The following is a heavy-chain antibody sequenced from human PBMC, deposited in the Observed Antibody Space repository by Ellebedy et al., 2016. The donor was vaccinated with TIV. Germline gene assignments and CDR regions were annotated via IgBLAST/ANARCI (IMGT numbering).Heavy chain of an antibody. J-gene: IGHJ5*02. CDR2: ISGSGGST. CDR1: GFTFSSYA. D-gene: IGHD3-3*01. CDR3: AKDVHSQGGRYDFWSGYRTLNWFDP. V-gene: IGHV3-23*01. Sequence: GESLKISXAASGFTFSSYAMSWVRQAPGKGLEWVSAISGSGGSTYYADSVKGRFTISRDNSKNTLYLQMNSLRAEDTAVYYCAKDVHSQGGRYDFWSGYRTLNWFDPWGQGTLVTVSS.